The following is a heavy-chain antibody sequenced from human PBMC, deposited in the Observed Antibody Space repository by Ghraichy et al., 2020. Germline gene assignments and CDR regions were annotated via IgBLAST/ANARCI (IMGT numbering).Heavy chain of an antibody. J-gene: IGHJ5*02. Sequence: SETLSLTCTVSGGSISSYYWSWIRQPPGKGLEWIGYIYYSGSTNYNPSLKSRVTISVDTSKNQFSLKLSSVTAADTAVYYCARVGAHLSSSSNWFDPWGQGTLVTVSS. CDR3: ARVGAHLSSSSNWFDP. D-gene: IGHD6-13*01. CDR2: IYYSGST. V-gene: IGHV4-59*01. CDR1: GGSISSYY.